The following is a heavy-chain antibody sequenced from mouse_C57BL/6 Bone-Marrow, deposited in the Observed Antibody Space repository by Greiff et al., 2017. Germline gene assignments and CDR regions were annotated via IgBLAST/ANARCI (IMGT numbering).Heavy chain of an antibody. CDR3: ARRARSDHYGPYYAMDY. CDR2: ISNGGGST. CDR1: GFTFSDYY. Sequence: EVMLVESGGGLVQPGGSLKLSCAASGFTFSDYYMYWVRQTPEKRLEWVAYISNGGGSTYYPDTVKGRFTIARDNAKNTLYLQMSRLKSEDTAMYYCARRARSDHYGPYYAMDYWGQGTSVTVSS. D-gene: IGHD1-1*01. J-gene: IGHJ4*01. V-gene: IGHV5-12*01.